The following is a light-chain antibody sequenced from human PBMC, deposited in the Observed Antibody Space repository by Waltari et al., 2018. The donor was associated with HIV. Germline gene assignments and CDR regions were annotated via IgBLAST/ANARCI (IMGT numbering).Light chain of an antibody. V-gene: IGLV4-69*01. CDR3: QTWGTAIPVV. CDR1: SAHSSSA. CDR2: INSDASH. J-gene: IGLJ2*01. Sequence: QLKLTHSPSASASLGASLKLTCPLSSAHSSSAIPSLQQQPEKGPRHLMKINSDASHTKGDGIPDRFSGSSSGAERFLTISSLQSEDEADYYCQTWGTAIPVVFGGGTKLTVL.